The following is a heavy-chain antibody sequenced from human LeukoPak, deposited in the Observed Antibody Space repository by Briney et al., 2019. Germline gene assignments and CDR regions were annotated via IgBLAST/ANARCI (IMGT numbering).Heavy chain of an antibody. CDR1: GFTVSSNY. V-gene: IGHV3-66*01. CDR3: ARELMDYGDYGISSYYYYGMDV. Sequence: GGSLRLSCAASGFTVSSNYMSWVRQAPGKGLEWVSVIYSGGSTYYADSVKGRFTISRDNSKNTLYLQMNSLRAEDTAVYYCARELMDYGDYGISSYYYYGMDVWGQGTTVTVSS. J-gene: IGHJ6*02. D-gene: IGHD4-17*01. CDR2: IYSGGST.